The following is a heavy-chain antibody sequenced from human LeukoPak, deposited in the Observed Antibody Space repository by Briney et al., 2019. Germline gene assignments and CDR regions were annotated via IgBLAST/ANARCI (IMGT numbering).Heavy chain of an antibody. CDR1: GGSFSSYY. CDR2: INHSGST. D-gene: IGHD5-18*01. V-gene: IGHV4-34*01. Sequence: KPSETLSLTCAVYGGSFSSYYWSWIRQSPGKGLEWIGKINHSGSTNYNPSLKSRVTISVDTSKNQFSLKLTSVTAADTAVYYCARHLGYSYGVLSYWGQGTLVTVSS. CDR3: ARHLGYSYGVLSY. J-gene: IGHJ4*02.